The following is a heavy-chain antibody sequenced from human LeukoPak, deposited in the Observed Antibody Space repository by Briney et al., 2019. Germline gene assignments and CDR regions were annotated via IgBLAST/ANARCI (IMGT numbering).Heavy chain of an antibody. V-gene: IGHV3-53*01. D-gene: IGHD4-23*01. CDR1: GFTVSSNY. CDR3: ARVTDFGGDWFDP. CDR2: IHSGGST. Sequence: GGSLRLSYAASGFTVSSNYMSWVRQAPGKGLEWVAVIHSGGSTYYADSVKGRFTISRDNSKNTLYLQMNSLRAEDTAVYYCARVTDFGGDWFDPWGQGTLVTVSS. J-gene: IGHJ5*02.